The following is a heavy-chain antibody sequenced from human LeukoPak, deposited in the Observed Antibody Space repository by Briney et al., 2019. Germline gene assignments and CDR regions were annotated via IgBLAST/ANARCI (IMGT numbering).Heavy chain of an antibody. V-gene: IGHV3-23*01. CDR1: RFTFSSYA. CDR2: VGRSGADT. Sequence: PGGSLRLSCVASRFTFSSYAVSWFRQAPGKGLEWVSTVGRSGADTYYADSVRGRFTISKDSSKNTLQMNSLSAEDTAIYYCVKHSGGVYGNSDYWGQGILVTVSS. CDR3: VKHSGGVYGNSDY. J-gene: IGHJ4*02. D-gene: IGHD1-1*01.